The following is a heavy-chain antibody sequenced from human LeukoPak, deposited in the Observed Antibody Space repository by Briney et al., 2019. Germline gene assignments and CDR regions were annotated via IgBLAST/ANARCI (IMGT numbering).Heavy chain of an antibody. CDR1: GGSISPYY. D-gene: IGHD1-1*01. J-gene: IGHJ4*02. Sequence: PSETLSLTCTVSGGSISPYYWSWIRQPPGKGLEWIGYVYYSGSTNYNPSLKSRVTISVDTSQNQFSLKLGSVTAADTAVYYCAKYIRDSGTYNFDYWGQGTLVTVSS. CDR2: VYYSGST. CDR3: AKYIRDSGTYNFDY. V-gene: IGHV4-59*01.